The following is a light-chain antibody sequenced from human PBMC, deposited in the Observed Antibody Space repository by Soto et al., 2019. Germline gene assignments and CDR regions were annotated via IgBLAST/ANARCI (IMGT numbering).Light chain of an antibody. V-gene: IGKV1-5*03. Sequence: DIHMTQSPSTLSSSVGDRGTITCLASQSISSWLAWYQQKPGKAPKLLIYKASSLESGVPSRFSGSGSGTEFTLTISSLQPDDFATYYCQQYNSYPWTFGQGTKVDIK. CDR1: QSISSW. J-gene: IGKJ1*01. CDR2: KAS. CDR3: QQYNSYPWT.